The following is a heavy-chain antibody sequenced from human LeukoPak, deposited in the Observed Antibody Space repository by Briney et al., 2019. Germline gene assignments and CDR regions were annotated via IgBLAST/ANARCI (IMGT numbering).Heavy chain of an antibody. J-gene: IGHJ4*02. CDR1: GFTVSSNY. CDR2: IYSGGST. Sequence: PGGSLRLSCAASGFTVSSNYMSWVRQAPGKGLEWVSVIYSGGSTYYADSVKGRFTISGDNSKNTLYLQMNSLRAEDTAVYYCARDSGWYSGPYYFDYWGQGTLVTVSS. D-gene: IGHD6-19*01. CDR3: ARDSGWYSGPYYFDY. V-gene: IGHV3-66*01.